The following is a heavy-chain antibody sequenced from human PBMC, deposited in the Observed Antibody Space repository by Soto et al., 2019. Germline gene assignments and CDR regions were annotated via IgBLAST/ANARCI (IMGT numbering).Heavy chain of an antibody. CDR2: IIPILGIA. CDR3: ERVASVAGTGELDE. Sequence: SVTVSCTSSVCTFSIYTIICVRQAPGQGLEWMGRIIPILGIANYAQKFQGRVTITADKSTSTAYMELSSLRSEDTAVYYCERVASVAGTGELDEWGQGTLVTVSS. D-gene: IGHD6-19*01. V-gene: IGHV1-69*02. CDR1: VCTFSIYT. J-gene: IGHJ4*02.